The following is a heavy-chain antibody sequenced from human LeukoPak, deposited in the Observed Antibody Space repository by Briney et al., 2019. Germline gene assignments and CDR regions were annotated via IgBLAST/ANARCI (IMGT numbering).Heavy chain of an antibody. Sequence: GGSLRLSCAASGFTFSSYSMNWVRQAPGKGLEWVSSISSSSSYIYYADSVKGRFTISRDNAKNSLCLQMNSLRAEDTAVYYCARDILDVVTANDYWGQGTLVTVSS. D-gene: IGHD2-21*02. CDR2: ISSSSSYI. J-gene: IGHJ4*02. CDR1: GFTFSSYS. CDR3: ARDILDVVTANDY. V-gene: IGHV3-21*01.